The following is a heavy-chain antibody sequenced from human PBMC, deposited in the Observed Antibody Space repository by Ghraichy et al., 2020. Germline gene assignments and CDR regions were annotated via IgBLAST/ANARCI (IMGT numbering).Heavy chain of an antibody. CDR1: GYTFTSYD. V-gene: IGHV1-8*01. CDR2: MNPNSGNT. Sequence: ASVKVSCKASGYTFTSYDINWVRQATGQGLEWMGWMNPNSGNTGYAQKFQGRVTMTRNTSISTAYMELSSLRSEDTAVYYCARGPAPSIAARPLWRRLFGDYYYGMDVWGQGTTVTVSS. J-gene: IGHJ6*02. D-gene: IGHD6-6*01. CDR3: ARGPAPSIAARPLWRRLFGDYYYGMDV.